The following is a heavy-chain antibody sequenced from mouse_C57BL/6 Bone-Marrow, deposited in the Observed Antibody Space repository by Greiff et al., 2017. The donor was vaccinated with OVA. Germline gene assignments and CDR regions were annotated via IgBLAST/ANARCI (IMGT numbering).Heavy chain of an antibody. CDR2: ISSGSSTI. J-gene: IGHJ3*01. D-gene: IGHD2-2*01. CDR3: ARSMVTTEAWFAY. V-gene: IGHV5-17*01. CDR1: GFTFSDYG. Sequence: EVKLMESGGGLVKPGGSLKLSCAASGFTFSDYGMHWVRQAPEKGLEWVAYISSGSSTIYYADTVKGRFTLSRDNAKNTLCLQMTSLRSEDTAMYDCARSMVTTEAWFAYWGQGTLVTVSA.